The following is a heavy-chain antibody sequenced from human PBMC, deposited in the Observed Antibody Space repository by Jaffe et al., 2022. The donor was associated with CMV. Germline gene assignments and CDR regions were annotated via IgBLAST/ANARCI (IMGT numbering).Heavy chain of an antibody. V-gene: IGHV4-34*01. Sequence: QVQLQQWGAGLLKPSETLSLTCAVYGGSFSGYYWSWIRQPPGKGLEWIGEINHSGSTNYNPSLKSRVTISVDTSKNQFSLKLSSVTAADTAVYYCARTFVGYYYYYYMDVWGKGTTVTVSS. CDR1: GGSFSGYY. CDR3: ARTFVGYYYYYYMDV. D-gene: IGHD2-15*01. J-gene: IGHJ6*03. CDR2: INHSGST.